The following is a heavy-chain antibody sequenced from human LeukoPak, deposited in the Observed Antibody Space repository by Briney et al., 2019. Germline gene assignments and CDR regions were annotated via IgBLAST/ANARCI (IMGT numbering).Heavy chain of an antibody. CDR2: ISSSSSYT. Sequence: GGSLRLSCAASGFTFSDYYMSWIRQAPGKGLEWVSYISSSSSYTNYADSVKGRFTISRDNAKNSLYLQMNGLRAEDTAVYYCARDSGEIITGTTRGAFDISGQGTMVTVSS. J-gene: IGHJ3*02. D-gene: IGHD1-20*01. CDR1: GFTFSDYY. CDR3: ARDSGEIITGTTRGAFDI. V-gene: IGHV3-11*05.